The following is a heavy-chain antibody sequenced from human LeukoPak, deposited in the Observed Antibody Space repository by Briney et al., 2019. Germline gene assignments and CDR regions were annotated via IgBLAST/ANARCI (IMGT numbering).Heavy chain of an antibody. J-gene: IGHJ6*03. CDR3: ARGGVPAAIAMHYYYYMDV. V-gene: IGHV3-33*01. D-gene: IGHD2-2*01. CDR1: GFTFSSYG. CDR2: IWYDGSNK. Sequence: PGRSLRLSCAASGFTFSSYGMHWVRQAPGKGLEWVAVIWYDGSNKYYADSVKGRFTISRDNSKNTLYLQMNSLRAEDTAVYYCARGGVPAAIAMHYYYYMDVWGKGTTVTVSS.